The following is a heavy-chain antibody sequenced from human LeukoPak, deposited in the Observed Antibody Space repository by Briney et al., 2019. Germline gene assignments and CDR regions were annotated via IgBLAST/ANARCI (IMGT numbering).Heavy chain of an antibody. D-gene: IGHD3-10*01. CDR2: INPNSGGT. CDR3: ARGITMVRGVMRKGAFDI. CDR1: GYTFTGYY. V-gene: IGHV1-2*02. Sequence: ASVKVSCKASGYTFTGYYMHWVRQAPGQGLEWMGWINPNSGGTNYAQKFQGRVTMTRDTSISTAYMELSRLRSDDTAVYYCARGITMVRGVMRKGAFDIWGQGTMVTVSS. J-gene: IGHJ3*02.